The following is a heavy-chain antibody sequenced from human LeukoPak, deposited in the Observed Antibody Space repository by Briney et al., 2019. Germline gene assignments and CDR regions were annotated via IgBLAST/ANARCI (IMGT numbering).Heavy chain of an antibody. D-gene: IGHD3-22*01. CDR2: ISWNSFTI. CDR3: ARDTGAYYDSGGLDY. J-gene: IGHJ4*02. Sequence: PGGSLRLSCAASGFTFDDYAMHWVRQAPGKGLEWVSGISWNSFTIGYADSVKGRFTISRDNAKNSLYLQMNSLRAEDTAVYYCARDTGAYYDSGGLDYWGQGTLVTVSS. V-gene: IGHV3-9*01. CDR1: GFTFDDYA.